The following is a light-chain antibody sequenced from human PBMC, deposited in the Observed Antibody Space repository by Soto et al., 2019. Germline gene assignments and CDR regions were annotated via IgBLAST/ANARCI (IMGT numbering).Light chain of an antibody. V-gene: IGLV3-25*02. J-gene: IGLJ1*01. CDR2: KYR. Sequence: SDELPQPPSVAVSPGQTASITCSGDVLSEQSSYWYQQKPGQSPVLVISKYRQRPSGIPERFSASTSGTTVTLTXSXVQAEDEADYFCQSADISGSSVLGTGTKVTVL. CDR3: QSADISGSSV. CDR1: VLSEQS.